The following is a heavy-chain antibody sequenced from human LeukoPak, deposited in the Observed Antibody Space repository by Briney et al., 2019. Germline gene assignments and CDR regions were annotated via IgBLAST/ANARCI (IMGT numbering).Heavy chain of an antibody. D-gene: IGHD5-12*01. J-gene: IGHJ2*01. CDR1: GGSISSHY. CDR2: IYYSGTT. CDR3: ARCRPSYDRYFDL. Sequence: SETLSLTCTVSGGSISSHYWSWIRQPPGKGVEWTGYIYYSGTTTYHPSLKPRVTISVDTSKTQFSLKLSSVTAADTAVYYCARCRPSYDRYFDLWGRGTLVTVSS. V-gene: IGHV4-59*11.